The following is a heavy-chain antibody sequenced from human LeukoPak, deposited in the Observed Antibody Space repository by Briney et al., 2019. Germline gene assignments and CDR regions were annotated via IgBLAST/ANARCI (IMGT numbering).Heavy chain of an antibody. CDR1: GGSISSSSYY. CDR3: VRQGGSPDWFDP. Sequence: PSETLSLTCTVSGGSISSSSYYWGWIRQPPGQGLEWIGNMYYSGSTYYNPSLKSRVSISIDTSKNQFSLKLTSVTAADTAVYYCVRQGGSPDWFDPWGQGTQVTVSS. D-gene: IGHD1-26*01. CDR2: MYYSGST. J-gene: IGHJ5*02. V-gene: IGHV4-39*01.